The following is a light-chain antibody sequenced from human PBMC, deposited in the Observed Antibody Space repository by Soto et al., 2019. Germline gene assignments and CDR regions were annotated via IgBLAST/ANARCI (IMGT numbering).Light chain of an antibody. CDR3: QQYYSTPLT. CDR1: QSVLYSSNNKNY. V-gene: IGKV4-1*01. CDR2: WAS. Sequence: DIVMTQSPDSLAVSLGERATINCKSSQSVLYSSNNKNYLGWYQQKPGHLPKLLIYWASTRQSGVPDRFSGRGSGTDLTLTVSSLQAEDVAVYYCQQYYSTPLTFGGGNKLEIK. J-gene: IGKJ4*01.